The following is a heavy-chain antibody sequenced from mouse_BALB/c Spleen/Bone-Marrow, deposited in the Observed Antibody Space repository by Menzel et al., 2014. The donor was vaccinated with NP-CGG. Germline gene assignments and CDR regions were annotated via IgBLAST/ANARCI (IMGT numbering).Heavy chain of an antibody. J-gene: IGHJ2*01. CDR3: ARRFTTVVTTGDY. D-gene: IGHD1-1*02. CDR1: GYTFTSYW. V-gene: IGHV1-7*01. Sequence: QVQLQQSGAELAKPGASVKMSCKASGYTFTSYWMHWVKQRPGQGLEWIGYINPNTGYPEYNHKFKDKATLTADKSSSTAYMQLSSLTSEDSAVYYCARRFTTVVTTGDYWGQGTTLTVSS. CDR2: INPNTGYP.